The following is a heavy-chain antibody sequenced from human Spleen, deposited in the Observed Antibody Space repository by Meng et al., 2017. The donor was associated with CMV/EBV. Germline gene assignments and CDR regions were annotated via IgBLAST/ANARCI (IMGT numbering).Heavy chain of an antibody. CDR2: INPNSGGT. Sequence: ASVKVSCKASGYTFTGYYMHWVRQAPGQGLEWMGWINPNSGGTNYAQKFQGRVTMTRDTSINTAHMDLNRLTSDDTAVYYCVRDQNRSGGYSYYYYGLDVWGQGTTVTVSS. CDR3: VRDQNRSGGYSYYYYGLDV. CDR1: GYTFTGYY. D-gene: IGHD3-10*01. V-gene: IGHV1-2*02. J-gene: IGHJ6*02.